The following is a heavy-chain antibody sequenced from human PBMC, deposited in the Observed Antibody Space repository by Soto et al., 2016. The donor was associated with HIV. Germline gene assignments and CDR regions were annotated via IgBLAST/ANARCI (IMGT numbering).Heavy chain of an antibody. Sequence: QVQLQESGPGLVKPSETLSLTCLVSGGSISSYYWSWIRQPPGKGLEWIGYIYYSGSTNYNPSLKSRVTISVDTSKNHFSLKLSSVTAADTAVYYCARDSSGYFALRYFDLWGLAPWSLSPQ. D-gene: IGHD3-22*01. J-gene: IGHJ2*01. CDR1: GGSISSYY. CDR3: ARDSSGYFALRYFDL. CDR2: IYYSGST. V-gene: IGHV4-59*01.